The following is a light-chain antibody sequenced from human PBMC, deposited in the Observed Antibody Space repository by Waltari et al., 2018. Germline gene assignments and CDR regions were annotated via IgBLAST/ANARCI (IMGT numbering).Light chain of an antibody. CDR1: TSDVGYYNL. Sequence: QSALTPPASVSGSPGQSITISCTGTTSDVGYYNLVSWYQQPPGKAPKLMIYEVTKRAAGDCDRFAGSESGHTASLAISGLQAEDEANYDCCSYARSGAVVFGGGTKRTVL. CDR3: CSYARSGAVV. J-gene: IGLJ2*01. V-gene: IGLV2-23*02. CDR2: EVT.